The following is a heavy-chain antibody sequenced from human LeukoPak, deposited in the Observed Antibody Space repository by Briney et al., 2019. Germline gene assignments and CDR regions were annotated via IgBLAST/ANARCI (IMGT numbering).Heavy chain of an antibody. J-gene: IGHJ5*02. CDR2: IYYSGST. V-gene: IGHV4-59*01. CDR3: ARVSGDSSGWYRWFDP. D-gene: IGHD6-19*01. Sequence: PSETLPLTCTVSGGSISSYYWSWIRQPPGKGLEWIGYIYYSGSTNYNPSLKSRVTISVDTSKNQFSLKLSSVTAADTAVYYYARVSGDSSGWYRWFDPWGQGTLVTVSS. CDR1: GGSISSYY.